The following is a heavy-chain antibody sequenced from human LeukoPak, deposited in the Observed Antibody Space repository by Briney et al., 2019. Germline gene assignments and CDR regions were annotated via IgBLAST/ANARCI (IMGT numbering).Heavy chain of an antibody. CDR2: ISSSSSYI. CDR1: GFTFSSYT. V-gene: IGHV3-21*01. D-gene: IGHD3-10*02. J-gene: IGHJ6*04. Sequence: GSLRLSCAASGFTFSSYTMNWVRQAPGKGLEWVSSISSSSSYIYYADSVKGRFTISRDNAKNSLYLQMNSLRAEDTAVYYCAELGITMIGGVWGKGTTVTISS. CDR3: AELGITMIGGV.